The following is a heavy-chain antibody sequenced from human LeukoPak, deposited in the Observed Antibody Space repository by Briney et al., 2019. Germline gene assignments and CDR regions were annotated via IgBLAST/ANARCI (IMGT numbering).Heavy chain of an antibody. V-gene: IGHV4-59*11. Sequence: SETLSLTCSVAGDSISIHYWSWIRQPPGKGLEWIGYIDHTGSTNYNPSLNSRVTISRDTSKNHFSLELSSVTAADTAVYFCARGRVSSSSWSSTYYYYFYMDVWGKGATVTVSS. CDR2: IDHTGST. CDR3: ARGRVSSSSWSSTYYYYFYMDV. J-gene: IGHJ6*03. CDR1: GDSISIHY. D-gene: IGHD6-13*01.